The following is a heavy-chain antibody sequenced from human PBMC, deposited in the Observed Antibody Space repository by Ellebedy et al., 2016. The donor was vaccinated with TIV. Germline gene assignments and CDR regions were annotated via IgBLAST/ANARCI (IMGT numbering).Heavy chain of an antibody. CDR2: ISSTGYYI. J-gene: IGHJ4*02. CDR3: GRGTVGATLIDY. CDR1: GFIFNHYS. V-gene: IGHV3-21*04. Sequence: GESLKISCAASGFIFNHYSMNWVRQAPGTGLEWISSISSTGYYIYYADSVKGRFTISRDNSKNSLYLQMNSLTTEDTALYYCGRGTVGATLIDYWGQGTLVTVSS. D-gene: IGHD1-26*01.